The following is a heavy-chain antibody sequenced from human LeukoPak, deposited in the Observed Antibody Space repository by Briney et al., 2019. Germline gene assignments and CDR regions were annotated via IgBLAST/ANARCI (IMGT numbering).Heavy chain of an antibody. J-gene: IGHJ1*01. CDR1: GGTFSSYA. Sequence: ASVKVSCKASGGTFSSYAISWVRQAPGQGLEWMGGIIPIFGTANYAQKFQGRVTITTDESTSTAYMELSSLRSEDTAVYYCARAPYYDFLFQHWGQGTLVTVSS. D-gene: IGHD3-3*01. V-gene: IGHV1-69*05. CDR3: ARAPYYDFLFQH. CDR2: IIPIFGTA.